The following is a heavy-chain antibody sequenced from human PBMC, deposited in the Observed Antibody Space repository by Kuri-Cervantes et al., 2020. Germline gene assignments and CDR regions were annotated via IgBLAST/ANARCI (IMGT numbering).Heavy chain of an antibody. Sequence: GESLKISCAASGFIFNDYAMHWVRQAPGKGLEWVSSISSSSSYIYYADSVKGRFTISRDNAKNSLYLQMNSLRAEDTAVYYCARADRGYFDYWGQGTLVTVSS. CDR2: ISSSSSYI. J-gene: IGHJ4*02. V-gene: IGHV3-21*01. CDR3: ARADRGYFDY. CDR1: GFIFNDYA.